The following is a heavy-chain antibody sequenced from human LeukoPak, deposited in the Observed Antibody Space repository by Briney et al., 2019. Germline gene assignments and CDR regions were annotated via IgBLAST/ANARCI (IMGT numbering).Heavy chain of an antibody. D-gene: IGHD1/OR15-1a*01. J-gene: IGHJ5*02. CDR1: GYSISSGYY. Sequence: SETLSLTCTVSGYSISSGYYWGWIRQPPGKGLEWIGSIYHDGSTIYNPSLKSRVTISVDTSKNQFSLNLNSVTAADTAMYYCARGGLEQGFDPWGQGTLVTVSS. CDR2: IYHDGST. V-gene: IGHV4-38-2*02. CDR3: ARGGLEQGFDP.